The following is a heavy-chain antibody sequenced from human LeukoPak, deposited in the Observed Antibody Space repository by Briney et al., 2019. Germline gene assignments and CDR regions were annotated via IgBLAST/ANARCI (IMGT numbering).Heavy chain of an antibody. V-gene: IGHV4-31*03. CDR3: ARDHDGYWYFDL. CDR2: IYYSGST. J-gene: IGHJ2*01. Sequence: QTLSLTCTVSGGSISSGGYYWSWIRQHPGKGLEWIGYIYYSGSTYYNPSLKSRVTISVDTSKNQFSLKLSSVTAADTAVYYCARDHDGYWYFDLWGRGTLVTVSS. D-gene: IGHD3-3*01. CDR1: GGSISSGGYY.